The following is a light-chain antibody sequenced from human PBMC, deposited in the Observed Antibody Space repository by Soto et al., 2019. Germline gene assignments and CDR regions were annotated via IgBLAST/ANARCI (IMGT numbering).Light chain of an antibody. CDR3: TAWDDSLNILL. J-gene: IGLJ2*01. CDR1: SSNIGSNT. Sequence: QSVLTQPPSASGTPGQRVTISCSGSSSNIGSNTVNWYQQLPGTAPKLLMYSHNQPPSGVPDRFSGSKSGTSASLAISGLQSDDEADYYCTAWDDSLNILLFGGGTQLTVL. V-gene: IGLV1-44*01. CDR2: SHN.